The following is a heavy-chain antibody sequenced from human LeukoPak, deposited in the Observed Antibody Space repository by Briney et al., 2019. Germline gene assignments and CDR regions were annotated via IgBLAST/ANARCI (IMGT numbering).Heavy chain of an antibody. V-gene: IGHV1-2*02. Sequence: GASVKVSCKASGYAFTGYYMHWVRQAPGQGHEWMGWINPNSGGTNYAQKFQGRVTMTRDTSISTAYMELSRLRSDDTAVYYCARDPGTFGRNFDYWGQGTLVTVSS. CDR1: GYAFTGYY. D-gene: IGHD1-26*01. CDR3: ARDPGTFGRNFDY. J-gene: IGHJ4*02. CDR2: INPNSGGT.